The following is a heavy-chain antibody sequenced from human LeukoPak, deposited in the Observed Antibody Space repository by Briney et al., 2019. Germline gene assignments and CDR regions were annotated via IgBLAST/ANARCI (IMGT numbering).Heavy chain of an antibody. CDR1: GGSFSGYY. CDR2: INHSGST. CDR3: ARGPPPYYMDV. Sequence: SETLSLTCAVYGGSFSGYYWSWIRQPPGKGLEWIGKINHSGSTNYNPSLKGRVTISIDTSKNQFSLKLSSVTAADTAVYYCARGPPPYYMDVWGKGTTVTVSS. V-gene: IGHV4-34*01. J-gene: IGHJ6*03.